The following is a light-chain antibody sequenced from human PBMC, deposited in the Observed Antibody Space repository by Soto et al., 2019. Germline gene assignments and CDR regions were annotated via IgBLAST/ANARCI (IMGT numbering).Light chain of an antibody. CDR2: DVS. J-gene: IGKJ5*01. CDR3: QQYGSVPIT. V-gene: IGKV1-33*01. CDR1: QDITNF. Sequence: DTQMTQSPSSLSASVGDRVTITCQASQDITNFLNWYQQKTGEAPKVLIYDVSNLHSGVPSRFSGSGSRTHFSLSITTLQPEDFATYYCQQYGSVPITFGQGTRL.